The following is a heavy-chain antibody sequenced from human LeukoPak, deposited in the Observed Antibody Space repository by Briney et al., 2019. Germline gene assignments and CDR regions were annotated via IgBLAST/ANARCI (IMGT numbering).Heavy chain of an antibody. CDR3: ARECSVGIVGATEPFDI. V-gene: IGHV4-61*02. D-gene: IGHD1-26*01. Sequence: SQTLSLTCTVSGGSISSGSYYWSWIRQPAGKGLEWIGRIYTSGSTNYNPSLKSRVTISVDTSKNQFSLKLSSVTAADTAVYYCARECSVGIVGATEPFDIWGQGTMVTVSS. CDR2: IYTSGST. J-gene: IGHJ3*02. CDR1: GGSISSGSYY.